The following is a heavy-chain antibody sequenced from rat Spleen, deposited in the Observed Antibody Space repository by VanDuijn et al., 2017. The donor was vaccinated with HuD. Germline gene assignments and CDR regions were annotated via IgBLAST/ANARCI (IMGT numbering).Heavy chain of an antibody. CDR1: GFTFSDYY. V-gene: IGHV5-20*01. D-gene: IGHD1-10*01. CDR2: INYDGSST. J-gene: IGHJ3*01. Sequence: EVQLVESNGGLVQPGRSLKLSCAASGFTFSDYYMAWVLQAPTKGLEWVATINYDGSSTYYRDSVKGRFTISRDNAKSTLYLQMDSLRSEDTATYYCTTENYWFAYWGQGTLVTVSS. CDR3: TTENYWFAY.